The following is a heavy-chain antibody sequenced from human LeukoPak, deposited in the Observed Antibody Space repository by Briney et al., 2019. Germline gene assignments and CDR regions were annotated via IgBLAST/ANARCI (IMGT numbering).Heavy chain of an antibody. V-gene: IGHV4-39*07. CDR2: IYYSGST. Sequence: PSETLSLTCTVSGGSISSSSYYWGWIRQPPGKGLEWIGSIYYSGSTYYNPSLKSRVTISVDTSKNQFSLKLSSVTAADTAVYYCARVSSGWYVRDYWGQGTLVTVSS. CDR3: ARVSSGWYVRDY. D-gene: IGHD6-19*01. CDR1: GGSISSSSYY. J-gene: IGHJ4*02.